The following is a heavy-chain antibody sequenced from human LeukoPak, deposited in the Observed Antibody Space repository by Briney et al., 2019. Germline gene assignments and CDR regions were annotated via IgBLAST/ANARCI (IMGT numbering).Heavy chain of an antibody. CDR2: ISGSGGST. CDR1: GFTFSSYA. D-gene: IGHD2-2*01. J-gene: IGHJ4*02. Sequence: GGSLRLSCAASGFTFSSYAMSWVRQAPGKGLEWVSAISGSGGSTYYADSVKGRFTISRDNSKNTLYLQMNSLRAEDTAVYYCAKDVCSSTSCLFDYWAREPWSPSPQ. CDR3: AKDVCSSTSCLFDY. V-gene: IGHV3-23*01.